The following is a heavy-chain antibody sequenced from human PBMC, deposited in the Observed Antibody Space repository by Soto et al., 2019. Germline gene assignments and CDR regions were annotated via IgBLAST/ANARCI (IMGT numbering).Heavy chain of an antibody. CDR1: GFTLSIHD. V-gene: IGHV3-23*01. CDR3: ARRPDAFDI. J-gene: IGHJ3*02. CDR2: INVGTGYS. Sequence: GGSLRLSCAASGFTLSIHDMSWVRQAPGKGLEWVSTINVGTGYSYYSDSVKGRFTISRDVSKNTLHLQMNSLRGEDTAMYYCARRPDAFDIWGRGTLVTVSS.